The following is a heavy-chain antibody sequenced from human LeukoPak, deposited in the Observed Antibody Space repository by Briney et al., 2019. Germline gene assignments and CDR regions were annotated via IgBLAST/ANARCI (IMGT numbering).Heavy chain of an antibody. CDR2: INHSGGT. J-gene: IGHJ4*02. V-gene: IGHV4-34*01. D-gene: IGHD2-2*02. CDR1: GGSFSGYY. CDR3: ATGYCSSTSCYTPLDY. Sequence: SETLSLTCAVYGGSFSGYYLSWIRQPPGKGLEWIGEINHSGGTNYNPSLKSRVTISVDTSKNQFSLKLSSVTAADTAVYYCATGYCSSTSCYTPLDYWGQGTLVTVSS.